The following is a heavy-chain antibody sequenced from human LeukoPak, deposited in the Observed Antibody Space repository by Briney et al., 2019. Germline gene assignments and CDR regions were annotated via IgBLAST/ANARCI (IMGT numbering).Heavy chain of an antibody. D-gene: IGHD3-10*01. J-gene: IGHJ5*02. Sequence: SETLSLTCAVYGGSFSGYYWSWIRQPPGKGLEWIGEINHSGSTNYNPSLKSRVTISVDTSKNQFSLKLSSVTAADTAVYYCARGGSQFGELRFRRRNWFDPWGQGTLVTVSS. V-gene: IGHV4-34*01. CDR2: INHSGST. CDR1: GGSFSGYY. CDR3: ARGGSQFGELRFRRRNWFDP.